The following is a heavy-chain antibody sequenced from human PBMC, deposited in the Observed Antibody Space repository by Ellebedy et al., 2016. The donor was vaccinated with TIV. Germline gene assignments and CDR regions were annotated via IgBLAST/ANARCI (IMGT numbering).Heavy chain of an antibody. CDR2: ISSSSSTI. J-gene: IGHJ4*02. D-gene: IGHD5-12*01. CDR3: ARIQRVDIVATGDY. V-gene: IGHV3-48*01. CDR1: GFTFSSYS. Sequence: GESLKISCAASGFTFSSYSMNWVRQAPGKGLEWVSYISSSSSTIYYADSVKGRFTISRDNAKNSLYLQMNSLRAEDTAVYYCARIQRVDIVATGDYWGQGTLVTVSS.